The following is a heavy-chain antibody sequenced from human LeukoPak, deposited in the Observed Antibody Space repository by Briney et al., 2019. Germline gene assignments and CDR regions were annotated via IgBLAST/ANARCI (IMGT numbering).Heavy chain of an antibody. J-gene: IGHJ4*02. Sequence: ETLSLTCTVSGGSISSSSYYWGWIRQPPGKGLEWVSAISGSGGSTYYADSVKGRFTISRDNSKNTLYLQMNSLRAEDTAVYYCAKTMGYGYDSSGYYNQHFDYWGQGTLVTVSS. D-gene: IGHD3-22*01. V-gene: IGHV3-23*01. CDR1: GGSISSSSYY. CDR3: AKTMGYGYDSSGYYNQHFDY. CDR2: ISGSGGST.